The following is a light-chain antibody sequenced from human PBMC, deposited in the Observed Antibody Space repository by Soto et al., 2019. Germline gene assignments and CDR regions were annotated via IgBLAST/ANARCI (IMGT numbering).Light chain of an antibody. J-gene: IGKJ1*01. CDR1: QSISSN. V-gene: IGKV3-15*01. CDR2: GPS. Sequence: EIVMTQSPATLSVSPGERATLSCRASQSISSNIAWYQHKPGQAPRLLIYGPSTRATGIPAGFSGSGSGTDFTLTISSLQSEDSGVYYCQQYDYWPWTCGQGTKVEIK. CDR3: QQYDYWPWT.